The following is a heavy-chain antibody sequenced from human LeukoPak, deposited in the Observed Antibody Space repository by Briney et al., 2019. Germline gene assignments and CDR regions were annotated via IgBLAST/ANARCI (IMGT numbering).Heavy chain of an antibody. Sequence: GGSLRLSCAASGFTVSSNHMSWIRQAPGKGLEWVSVIHSDGNTHYADSVKGRFTSSRDNSKNTLFLQMNSLRAEDTAVYYCARGGSSASAPYYWGQGTLVTVSS. V-gene: IGHV3-53*01. CDR2: IHSDGNT. J-gene: IGHJ4*02. D-gene: IGHD2-21*01. CDR3: ARGGSSASAPYY. CDR1: GFTVSSNH.